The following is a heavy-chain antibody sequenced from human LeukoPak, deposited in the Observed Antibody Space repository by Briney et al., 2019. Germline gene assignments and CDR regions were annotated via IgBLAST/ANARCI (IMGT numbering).Heavy chain of an antibody. CDR1: GGTFSSYA. Sequence: ASVKVSCKASGGTFSSYAISWVRQAPGQGLEWMGGIIPIFGTANYAQKFQGRVTIAADKSTSTAYMELSSLRSEDTAVYYCAITIMVWGVIGGSDYWGQGTLVTVSS. CDR3: AITIMVWGVIGGSDY. V-gene: IGHV1-69*06. CDR2: IIPIFGTA. J-gene: IGHJ4*02. D-gene: IGHD3-10*01.